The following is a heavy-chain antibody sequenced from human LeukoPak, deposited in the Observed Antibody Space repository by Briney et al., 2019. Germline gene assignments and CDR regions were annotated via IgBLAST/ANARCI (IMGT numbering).Heavy chain of an antibody. J-gene: IGHJ3*02. D-gene: IGHD5-18*01. Sequence: SETLSLTCTVSDGSISGYYWSWIRQPPGKELEWIAYIHYAGSTHYKASLKSRVTISVDTSKNQFSLKLSSVTAADTAVYYCARAAAMVRFAFDIWGQGTMVTVSS. CDR3: ARAAAMVRFAFDI. CDR1: DGSISGYY. V-gene: IGHV4-59*08. CDR2: IHYAGST.